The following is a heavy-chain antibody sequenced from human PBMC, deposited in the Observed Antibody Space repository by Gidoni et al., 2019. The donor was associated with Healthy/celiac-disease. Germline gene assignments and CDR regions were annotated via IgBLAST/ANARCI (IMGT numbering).Heavy chain of an antibody. Sequence: EVQLLVSGGGLVQPGGSLGPSFAAPGFTFSSYAMSWVRQAPGKGLEWVSAISGSGGSTYYADSVKGRFTISRDNSKNTLYLKMNSLRAEDTAVYYCAKDSTVTRLWYFDLWGRGTLVTVSS. CDR1: GFTFSSYA. J-gene: IGHJ2*01. V-gene: IGHV3-23*01. CDR3: AKDSTVTRLWYFDL. CDR2: ISGSGGST. D-gene: IGHD4-17*01.